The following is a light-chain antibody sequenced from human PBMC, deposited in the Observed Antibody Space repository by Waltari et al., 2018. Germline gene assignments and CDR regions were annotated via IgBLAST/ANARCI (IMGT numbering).Light chain of an antibody. J-gene: IGKJ1*01. CDR3: QQYNNWPPGA. CDR2: GAS. Sequence: EIVITQSPATLSVSPGERATLSCRASQSVSSNLAWYQQKPGQAPRLLIHGASTRATGIPARFSGSGSGTEFTLTISSLQSEDFAVYYCQQYNNWPPGAFGQGTKVEIK. V-gene: IGKV3-15*01. CDR1: QSVSSN.